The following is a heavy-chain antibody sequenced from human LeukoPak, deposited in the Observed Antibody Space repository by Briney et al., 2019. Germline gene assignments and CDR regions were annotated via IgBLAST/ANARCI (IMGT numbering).Heavy chain of an antibody. CDR3: ARARVGSGSYLDY. Sequence: SETLSLTCTVSGGSISSSSYYWSWIRQPPGKGLEWIGYIYYSGSTNYNPSLKSRVTISVDTSKNQFSLKLSSVTAADTAVYYCARARVGSGSYLDYWGQGTLVTVSS. V-gene: IGHV4-61*01. J-gene: IGHJ4*02. CDR1: GGSISSSSYY. D-gene: IGHD3-10*01. CDR2: IYYSGST.